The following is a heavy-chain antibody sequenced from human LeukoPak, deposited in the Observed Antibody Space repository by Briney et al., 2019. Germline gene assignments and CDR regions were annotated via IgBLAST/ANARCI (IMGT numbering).Heavy chain of an antibody. CDR1: GFTFSNYG. CDR2: IRYDGSDT. CDR3: AKGVSSACFDY. Sequence: PGGSLRLSCAASGFTFSNYGMQWVGHAPGKGLEWVAFIRYDGSDTYYGDSVKGRFTIARDNSKNTLYLQMNTLRVDDTALYYCAKGVSSACFDYWGQGTLVTVSS. D-gene: IGHD6-19*01. V-gene: IGHV3-30*02. J-gene: IGHJ4*02.